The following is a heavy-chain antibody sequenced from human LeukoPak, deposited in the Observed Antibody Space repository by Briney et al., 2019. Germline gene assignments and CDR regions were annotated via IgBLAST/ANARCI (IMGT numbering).Heavy chain of an antibody. V-gene: IGHV4-39*01. CDR3: ARLVSGETAILLPYSAYMDV. CDR1: GGSMRRSNDY. Sequence: SETLSPTCSVSGGSMRRSNDYWGWVRQPPGKGLEWIGNVYYTGTTFYNPSLKSRVTISVDTSKNQSSLKVRSVTAADTANYYCARLVSGETAILLPYSAYMDVCGNGTTFSVSS. D-gene: IGHD2-21*02. CDR2: VYYTGTT. J-gene: IGHJ6*03.